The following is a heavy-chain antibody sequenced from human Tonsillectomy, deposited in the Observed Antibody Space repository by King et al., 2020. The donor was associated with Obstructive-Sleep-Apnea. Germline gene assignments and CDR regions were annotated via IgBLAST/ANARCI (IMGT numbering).Heavy chain of an antibody. V-gene: IGHV3-23*04. CDR2: ISGSGGST. CDR3: AKEWEYQLLVDWYFDL. D-gene: IGHD2-2*01. J-gene: IGHJ2*01. Sequence: VQLVESGGGLVQPGGSLRLSCAASGFTFSSYAMSWVRQAPGKGLEWVSAISGSGGSTYYADSVKGRYTISRDNSKNTLYLQMNSLRAEDTAVYYCAKEWEYQLLVDWYFDLWGRGTLVTVSS. CDR1: GFTFSSYA.